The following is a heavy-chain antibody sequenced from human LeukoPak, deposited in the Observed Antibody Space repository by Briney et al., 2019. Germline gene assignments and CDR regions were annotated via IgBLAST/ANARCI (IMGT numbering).Heavy chain of an antibody. J-gene: IGHJ5*02. V-gene: IGHV3-66*01. CDR3: ARGVTMIVTNWFDP. D-gene: IGHD3-22*01. CDR1: GFTVSSNY. CDR2: IYSGGST. Sequence: GGSLRLSCAASGFTVSSNYMSWVRQAPGKGLEWVSVIYSGGSTYYADSVKGRFTISRDNSKNTLYLQMNSLRAEDTAVYYCARGVTMIVTNWFDPWGQGTLVTVSS.